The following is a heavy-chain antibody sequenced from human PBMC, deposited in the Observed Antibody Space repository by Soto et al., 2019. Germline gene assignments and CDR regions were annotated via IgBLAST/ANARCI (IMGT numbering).Heavy chain of an antibody. V-gene: IGHV1-18*01. Sequence: QVQLVQSGAEVKKPGASVKVSCKASGYSSTSYGISWVRQAHGQGLEWMGWISAYNGNTKYGQKLQGRVTMTTDTATSSAYMELRSLRSDDTAVYYCARRAPPMDVWGQGTTVTVSS. CDR1: GYSSTSYG. CDR3: ARRAPPMDV. CDR2: ISAYNGNT. J-gene: IGHJ6*02.